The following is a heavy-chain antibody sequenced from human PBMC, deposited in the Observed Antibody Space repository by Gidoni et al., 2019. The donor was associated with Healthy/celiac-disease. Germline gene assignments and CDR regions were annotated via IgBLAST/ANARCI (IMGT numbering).Heavy chain of an antibody. CDR3: TRDQAWWDRYYDFWSGDDDAFDI. V-gene: IGHV3-49*03. Sequence: EVQLVESGGGLVQPGRSLSLSCTASGFTFGDFAMSWFRQAPGKGLEWVGFIRSKAYGGTTEYAASVKGRFTISRDDSKSIAYLQMNSLKTEDTAVYYCTRDQAWWDRYYDFWSGDDDAFDIWGQGTMVTVSS. J-gene: IGHJ3*02. CDR2: IRSKAYGGTT. D-gene: IGHD3-3*01. CDR1: GFTFGDFA.